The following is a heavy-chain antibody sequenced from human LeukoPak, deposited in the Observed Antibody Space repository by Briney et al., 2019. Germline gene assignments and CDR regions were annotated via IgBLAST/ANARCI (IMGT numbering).Heavy chain of an antibody. D-gene: IGHD3-3*01. CDR2: IYPGDSDT. V-gene: IGHV5-51*01. J-gene: IGHJ5*02. CDR3: ARVTLRFLGFDP. CDR1: GGVFTSYW. Sequence: GAALQISCRGAGGVFTSYWIGWGRQMPGKGLEGMGIIYPGDSDTRYSPSFQGQVTISADKSISTAYLQWSSLKASDTAMYYCARVTLRFLGFDPWGQGTLVTVSS.